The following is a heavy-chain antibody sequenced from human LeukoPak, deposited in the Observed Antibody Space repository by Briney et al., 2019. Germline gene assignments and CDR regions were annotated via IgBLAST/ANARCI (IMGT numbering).Heavy chain of an antibody. CDR1: GFTFSSYA. Sequence: PGRSLRLSCAASGFTFSSYAMNRVRQAPGKGLEWVSYISSSGSTIYYADSVKGRFTISRGNAKNSLYLQMNSLRAEDTAVYYCATLFGVAAIDYWGQGTLVTVSS. J-gene: IGHJ4*02. D-gene: IGHD3-3*01. CDR3: ATLFGVAAIDY. V-gene: IGHV3-48*03. CDR2: ISSSGSTI.